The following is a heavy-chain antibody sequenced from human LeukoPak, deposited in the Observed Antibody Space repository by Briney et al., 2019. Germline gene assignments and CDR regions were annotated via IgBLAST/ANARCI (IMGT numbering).Heavy chain of an antibody. Sequence: SGTLSLTCAVYGGSFSGYYWGWIRQPPGKGLEWIGSVYYSGSTYYNSSLKSRVTISVDTSKNQFSLKLSSVTVADTAVYYCARDARGIAVARAFDYWGQGTLVTVSS. CDR1: GGSFSGYY. CDR2: VYYSGST. V-gene: IGHV4-34*01. D-gene: IGHD6-19*01. CDR3: ARDARGIAVARAFDY. J-gene: IGHJ4*02.